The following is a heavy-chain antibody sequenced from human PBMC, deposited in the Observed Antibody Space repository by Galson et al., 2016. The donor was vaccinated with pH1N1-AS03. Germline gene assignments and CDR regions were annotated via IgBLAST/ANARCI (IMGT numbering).Heavy chain of an antibody. CDR2: MSAYSGET. CDR3: VREFEDPQKRVVAFGY. V-gene: IGHV1-18*01. CDR1: GYTFITYG. Sequence: SVKVSCKASGYTFITYGISWVRQAPGQGLEWMGWMSAYSGETRYAPNFQGRVTMTGDTSTRTAYMDLRSLTSDDTAVYYCVREFEDPQKRVVAFGYWGQGTLVIVSS. J-gene: IGHJ4*02.